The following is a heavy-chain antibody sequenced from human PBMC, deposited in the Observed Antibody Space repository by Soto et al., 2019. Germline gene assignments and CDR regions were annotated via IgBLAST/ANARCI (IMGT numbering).Heavy chain of an antibody. CDR3: ARCISIFGVDEWGFDP. J-gene: IGHJ5*02. V-gene: IGHV4-38-2*01. CDR1: GYSISSGYY. CDR2: IHHSGSS. D-gene: IGHD3-3*01. Sequence: SETLSLTCAVSGYSISSGYYWGWIRQPPGKGLEWIGSIHHSGSSYYNTSPKRRVTISVDTSKNQFSLKLSSVTAADTAVYYCARCISIFGVDEWGFDPWGQGTLVTVSS.